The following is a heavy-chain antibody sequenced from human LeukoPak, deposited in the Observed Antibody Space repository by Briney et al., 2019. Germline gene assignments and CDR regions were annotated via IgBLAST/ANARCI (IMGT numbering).Heavy chain of an antibody. V-gene: IGHV4-59*01. J-gene: IGHJ3*02. Sequence: SETLSLTCTVSGDSISRYYWSWIRQPPGKGLEWIGYIYYSGSTSYNPSLKSRVTISVDTSKNQFSLRLNSVTAADTAVYYCAREPDYSDSKGDIWGQGTMVTVSS. D-gene: IGHD3-22*01. CDR3: AREPDYSDSKGDI. CDR2: IYYSGST. CDR1: GDSISRYY.